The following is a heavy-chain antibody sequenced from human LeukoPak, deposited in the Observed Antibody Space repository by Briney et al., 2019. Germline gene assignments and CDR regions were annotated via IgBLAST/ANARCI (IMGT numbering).Heavy chain of an antibody. CDR3: ARATVTRWFDP. Sequence: PGRSLRLSCAASGFTFSKPGMHWVRQAPGKGLEWVAGIRSDGSSETYADSVKGRFTISRDNSKNTLFLQMNSLRAEDTAVYYCARATVTRWFDPWGQGTLVTVSS. CDR1: GFTFSKPG. D-gene: IGHD4-17*01. CDR2: IRSDGSSE. V-gene: IGHV3-33*01. J-gene: IGHJ5*02.